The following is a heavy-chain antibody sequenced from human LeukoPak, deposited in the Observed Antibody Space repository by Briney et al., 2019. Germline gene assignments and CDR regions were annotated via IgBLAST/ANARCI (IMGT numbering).Heavy chain of an antibody. D-gene: IGHD3-22*01. CDR2: ISAYNGNT. V-gene: IGHV1-18*01. CDR3: ARGPHYYDSSGYYPLNDY. Sequence: ASVKVSCKASGYTFTSYGISWVRQAPGQGLEWMGWISAYNGNTNYAQKLQGRVTMTTDTSTSTAYMELRSLRSDDTAVYYCARGPHYYDSSGYYPLNDYWGQGTLVTVSS. J-gene: IGHJ4*02. CDR1: GYTFTSYG.